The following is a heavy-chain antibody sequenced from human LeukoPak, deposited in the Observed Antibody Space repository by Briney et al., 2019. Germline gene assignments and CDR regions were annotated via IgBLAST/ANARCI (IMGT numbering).Heavy chain of an antibody. Sequence: GGSLRLSCAASGFTFSSYAMSWVRQAPGKGLEWVSAISGSGGSTYYADSVKGRFTISRDNSKNTLYLQMNSLGAEDTAVYYCAKDLTSSWYCNYFDFWGQGALVTVSS. CDR3: AKDLTSSWYCNYFDF. CDR1: GFTFSSYA. V-gene: IGHV3-23*01. CDR2: ISGSGGST. D-gene: IGHD6-13*01. J-gene: IGHJ4*02.